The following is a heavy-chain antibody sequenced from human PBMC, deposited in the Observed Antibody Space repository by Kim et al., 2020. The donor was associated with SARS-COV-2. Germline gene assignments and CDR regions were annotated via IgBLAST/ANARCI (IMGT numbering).Heavy chain of an antibody. Sequence: GGSLRLSCAASGFTFTNYAVTWVRRAPGKGLEWVSTISGSGGSTYYADSVKGRFTISRDNSKNTLYLQMSSLRAEDTAVYYCGKGSYDILTGYVWGALDIWGQGTMVTVSS. CDR3: GKGSYDILTGYVWGALDI. CDR1: GFTFTNYA. J-gene: IGHJ3*02. CDR2: ISGSGGST. D-gene: IGHD3-9*01. V-gene: IGHV3-23*01.